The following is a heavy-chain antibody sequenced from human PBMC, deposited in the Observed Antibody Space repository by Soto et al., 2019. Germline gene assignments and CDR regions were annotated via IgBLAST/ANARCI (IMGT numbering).Heavy chain of an antibody. D-gene: IGHD3-10*01. CDR2: INHSGST. J-gene: IGHJ5*02. CDR1: GGSISSGGYC. V-gene: IGHV4-30-2*01. CDR3: ARDRRNGSGSYYSAGLDP. Sequence: SETLSLTCTVSGGSISSGGYCWSWIRQPPGKGLEWIGDINHSGSTNYNPSLKSRVTISVDRSKNQFSLKLSSVTAADTAVYYCARDRRNGSGSYYSAGLDPWGQGTLVTVSS.